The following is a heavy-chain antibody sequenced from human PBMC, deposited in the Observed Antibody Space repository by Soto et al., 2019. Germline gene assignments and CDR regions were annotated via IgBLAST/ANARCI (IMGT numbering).Heavy chain of an antibody. J-gene: IGHJ4*02. CDR2: IYYSGST. Sequence: SETLSLTCTVSGGSISSGGYYWSWIRQHPGKGLEWIGYIYYSGSTYYNTSLKSRVTISVDTSKNQFSLKLSSVTAADTAVYYCARDSPVATIHSLWGQGTLVTVSS. D-gene: IGHD5-12*01. CDR1: GGSISSGGYY. CDR3: ARDSPVATIHSL. V-gene: IGHV4-31*03.